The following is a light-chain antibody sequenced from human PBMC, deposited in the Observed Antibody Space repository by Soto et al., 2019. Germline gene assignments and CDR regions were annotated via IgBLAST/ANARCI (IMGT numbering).Light chain of an antibody. Sequence: DIQMTQSPSTLSASVGDRVTITCRASQSVSIYLNWYQQKPGKAPNLLISAASSLQNGVPSRFRGSGSGTDSTLTISGLQPEDFATYYCQQSYSTPPWTFGQGTKVDI. J-gene: IGKJ1*01. V-gene: IGKV1-39*01. CDR1: QSVSIY. CDR2: AAS. CDR3: QQSYSTPPWT.